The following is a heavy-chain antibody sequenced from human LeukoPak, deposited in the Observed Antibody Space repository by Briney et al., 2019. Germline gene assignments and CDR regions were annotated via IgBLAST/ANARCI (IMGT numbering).Heavy chain of an antibody. Sequence: PGGSLRLSCAASGFTISSYWMSWVRQAPGKGLEWVANIRQDGSVQNYVDSVKGRFTISRDNPKNSVYLQMSSLRAEGTAVYYCLVTTRSRGFDYWGQGTLVTVSS. CDR2: IRQDGSVQ. V-gene: IGHV3-7*01. D-gene: IGHD1/OR15-1a*01. CDR3: LVTTRSRGFDY. CDR1: GFTISSYW. J-gene: IGHJ4*02.